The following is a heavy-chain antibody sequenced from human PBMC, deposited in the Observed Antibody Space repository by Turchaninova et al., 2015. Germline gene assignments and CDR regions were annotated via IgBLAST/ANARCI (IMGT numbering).Heavy chain of an antibody. CDR1: GFIFDNFG. V-gene: IGHV3-9*03. CDR2: INWNSGSI. Sequence: VQLVESGGGVIPPSRSRGLHWTASGFIFDNFGRRGVLQVPGKGLELVSGINWNSGSIHYADSVMGRFTISRDNAKNSLYLQMNSLRAEDMALYFCARDNDRDDDGWFDSWGQGTLVTVSS. CDR3: ARDNDRDDDGWFDS. D-gene: IGHD1-1*01. J-gene: IGHJ5*01.